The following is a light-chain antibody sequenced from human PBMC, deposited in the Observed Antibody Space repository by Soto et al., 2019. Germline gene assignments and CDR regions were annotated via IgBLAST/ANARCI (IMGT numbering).Light chain of an antibody. CDR3: QQYHTWPIT. CDR1: QSLVHSDGIAY. V-gene: IGKV2-30*02. CDR2: MVS. J-gene: IGKJ4*01. Sequence: DLVMTQTPLSLPVTLGQPASIYCRSNQSLVHSDGIAYFSWFQQRPGRSPRRVVYMVSNRDSGVPARFSGSGSVTEFTLTISSLQSEDCAIYYCQQYHTWPITFGGGTKVEIK.